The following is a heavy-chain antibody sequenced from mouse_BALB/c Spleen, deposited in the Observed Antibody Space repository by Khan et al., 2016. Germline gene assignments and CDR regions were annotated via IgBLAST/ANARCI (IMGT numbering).Heavy chain of an antibody. CDR1: GFNIKDTY. CDR2: IDPENGST. V-gene: IGHV14-3*02. Sequence: VQLKQSGAELVKPGASVKLSCTASGFNIKDTYMHWVNQRPAQGLEWIGRIDPENGSTNYDPQFQGKATITAATSSNTAYLQLSSLTSDDTAVYYCARGYGPWFAYWGQGTLVTVSA. CDR3: ARGYGPWFAY. J-gene: IGHJ3*01. D-gene: IGHD1-2*01.